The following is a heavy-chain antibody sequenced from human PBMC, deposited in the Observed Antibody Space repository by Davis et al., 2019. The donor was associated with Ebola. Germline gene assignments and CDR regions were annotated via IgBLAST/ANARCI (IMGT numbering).Heavy chain of an antibody. V-gene: IGHV3-43*01. Sequence: GESLKISCAASGFTFDDYTMHWVRQAPGKGLEWVSLISWDGGSTYYADSVKGRFTISRDNAKNSLYLQMNSLRAEDTAVYYCARGLLWFGELASYYFDYWGQGTLVTVSS. CDR1: GFTFDDYT. D-gene: IGHD3-10*01. CDR3: ARGLLWFGELASYYFDY. J-gene: IGHJ4*02. CDR2: ISWDGGST.